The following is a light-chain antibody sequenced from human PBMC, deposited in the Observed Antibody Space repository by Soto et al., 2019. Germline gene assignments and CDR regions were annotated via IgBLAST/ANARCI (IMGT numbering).Light chain of an antibody. CDR3: QQYAASPRT. CDR1: QSVSSGY. CDR2: GVS. Sequence: EIVLTQSPGTLSLSPGERATLSCRASQSVSSGYLAWYQHKPGQAPRLLIYGVSSRAPGIPDRFSGSGSGTDFTLTISRLEPEDFAVYYCQQYAASPRTFGQGTKVEVK. J-gene: IGKJ1*01. V-gene: IGKV3-20*01.